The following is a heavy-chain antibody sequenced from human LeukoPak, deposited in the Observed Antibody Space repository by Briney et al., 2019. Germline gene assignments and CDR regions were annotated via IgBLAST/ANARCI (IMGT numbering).Heavy chain of an antibody. CDR1: GASISSGDYY. V-gene: IGHV4-61*08. CDR2: IYYSGST. Sequence: PSQTLSLTCTVSGASISSGDYYWSWIRQPPGMGLEWIGYIYYSGSTNYNPSLKSRVTISVDTSKNQFSLKLSSVTAADTAVYYCARERLYYYGSGSYYSGYGMDVWGQGTTVTVSS. J-gene: IGHJ6*02. D-gene: IGHD3-10*01. CDR3: ARERLYYYGSGSYYSGYGMDV.